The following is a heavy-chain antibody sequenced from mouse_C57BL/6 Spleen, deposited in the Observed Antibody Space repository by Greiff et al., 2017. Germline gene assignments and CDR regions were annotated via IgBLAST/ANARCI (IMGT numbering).Heavy chain of an antibody. CDR2: ISDGGSYT. J-gene: IGHJ2*01. D-gene: IGHD1-1*01. V-gene: IGHV5-4*01. Sequence: EVQLVESGGGLVKPGGSLKLSCAASGFTFSSYAMSWVRQTPEKRLEWVATISDGGSYTYYPDNVKGRFTISRDNAKNNLYLQMSHLKSEDTAMYYCARDGGWRNYDFDYWGQGTTLTVSS. CDR3: ARDGGWRNYDFDY. CDR1: GFTFSSYA.